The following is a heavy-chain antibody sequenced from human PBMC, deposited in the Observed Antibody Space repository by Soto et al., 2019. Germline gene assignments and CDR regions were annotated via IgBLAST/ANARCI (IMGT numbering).Heavy chain of an antibody. J-gene: IGHJ6*02. CDR1: GFTFSSYG. Sequence: QVQLVESGGGVVQPGRSLRLSCAASGFTFSSYGMHWVRQAPGKGLEWVAVISYDGSNKYYADSVKGRFTISRDNSKNTLYLQMNSLRAEDTAVYYCAKDLLNYDFWSGYYPFYYYYGMDVWGQGTTVTVSS. D-gene: IGHD3-3*01. CDR3: AKDLLNYDFWSGYYPFYYYYGMDV. V-gene: IGHV3-30*18. CDR2: ISYDGSNK.